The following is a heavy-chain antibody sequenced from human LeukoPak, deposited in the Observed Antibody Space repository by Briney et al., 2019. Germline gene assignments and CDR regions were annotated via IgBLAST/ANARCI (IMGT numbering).Heavy chain of an antibody. V-gene: IGHV3-23*01. CDR3: ARGRGRYFDWLDY. Sequence: GGSLRLSCAASGFTFSSYAMSWVRQAPGKGLEWVSAISGSGGSTYYADSVKGRFTISRDNSKNTLYLQMNSLRAEDTAVYYCARGRGRYFDWLDYWGQGTLVTVSS. D-gene: IGHD3-9*01. CDR1: GFTFSSYA. CDR2: ISGSGGST. J-gene: IGHJ4*02.